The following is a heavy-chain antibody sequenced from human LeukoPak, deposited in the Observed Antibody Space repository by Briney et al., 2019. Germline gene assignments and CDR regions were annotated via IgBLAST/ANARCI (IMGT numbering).Heavy chain of an antibody. V-gene: IGHV3-23*01. CDR3: AKDAMIVVVTQDYFDY. CDR1: GFTFNNYA. Sequence: GGSLRLSCAASGFTFNNYAMSWVRQAPGKGLEWVSAISGSGGSTYYADSVKGRFTISRDNSKNTLYLQMNSLRAEDTAVYYCAKDAMIVVVTQDYFDYWGQGTLVTVSS. CDR2: ISGSGGST. D-gene: IGHD3-22*01. J-gene: IGHJ4*02.